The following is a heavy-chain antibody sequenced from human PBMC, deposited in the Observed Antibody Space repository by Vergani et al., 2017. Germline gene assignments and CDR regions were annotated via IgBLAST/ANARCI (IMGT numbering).Heavy chain of an antibody. J-gene: IGHJ5*02. CDR1: GDSISSHTSY. D-gene: IGHD3-10*01. CDR2: IYYTGST. Sequence: QLRLQEAGPGLVKPSDTLSLTCSVSGDSISSHTSYWSWIRQTPGMGLEWIGSIYYTGSTYYNPSLKSRVTISVDVSKNQSSLRLTSVIAADTAVYYCARDSWTSELRGVYWFDTWGQGTLVSVSS. V-gene: IGHV4-39*02. CDR3: ARDSWTSELRGVYWFDT.